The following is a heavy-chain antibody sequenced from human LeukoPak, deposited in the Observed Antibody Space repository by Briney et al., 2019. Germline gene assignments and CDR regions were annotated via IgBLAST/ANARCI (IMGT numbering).Heavy chain of an antibody. CDR2: ISAYNGNT. V-gene: IGHV1-18*01. CDR1: GYIFTNYG. J-gene: IGHJ6*03. Sequence: ASVKVSCKASGYIFTNYGISWVRQAPGQGLEWMGWISAYNGNTNYAQKLQGRVTMTTDTSTTTAYMELSSLRSEDTAVYYCARVPNDYYYYYYMDVWGKGTAVTVSS. D-gene: IGHD4/OR15-4a*01. CDR3: ARVPNDYYYYYYMDV.